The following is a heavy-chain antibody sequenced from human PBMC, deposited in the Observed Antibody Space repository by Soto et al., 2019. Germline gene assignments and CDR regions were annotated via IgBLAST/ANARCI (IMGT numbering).Heavy chain of an antibody. Sequence: QVQLQESGPGLVKPSETLSLTCTVSGGSISSYYWSWIRQPPGKGLEWIGYIYYSGSTNYNPSLKSRVTISVDTSKNQFSLKLSSVTAADTAVYYCARAVHSSSSEGLFDYWGQGTLVTVSS. CDR3: ARAVHSSSSEGLFDY. CDR2: IYYSGST. CDR1: GGSISSYY. D-gene: IGHD6-6*01. J-gene: IGHJ4*02. V-gene: IGHV4-59*01.